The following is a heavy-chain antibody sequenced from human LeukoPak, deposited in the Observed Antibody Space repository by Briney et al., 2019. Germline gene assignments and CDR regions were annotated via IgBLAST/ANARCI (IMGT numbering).Heavy chain of an antibody. CDR1: GYSLTSYW. Sequence: PGESLKISCKGSGYSLTSYWVAWVRQLPGKGLEWIGIIYPRDSDTRYSPSFQGQVTISADKSINTAYLQWSGLKASDTAVYYCARHVTTASAARGFDIWGQGTMVTVSS. CDR2: IYPRDSDT. D-gene: IGHD1-14*01. V-gene: IGHV5-51*01. CDR3: ARHVTTASAARGFDI. J-gene: IGHJ3*02.